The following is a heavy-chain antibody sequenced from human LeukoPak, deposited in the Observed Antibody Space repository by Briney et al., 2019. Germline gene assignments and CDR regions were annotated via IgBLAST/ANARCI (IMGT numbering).Heavy chain of an antibody. D-gene: IGHD3-22*01. J-gene: IGHJ4*02. Sequence: PGGSLRLSCAASGFTFSSYAMSWVRQAPGKGLEWVSAISGSGGSTYYADSVKGRFTISRDNSKNTLYLQMNSLRAEDTAVYYCVKESLDYYDSSGYYYILAFDYWGQGTLVTVSS. CDR2: ISGSGGST. CDR3: VKESLDYYDSSGYYYILAFDY. CDR1: GFTFSSYA. V-gene: IGHV3-23*01.